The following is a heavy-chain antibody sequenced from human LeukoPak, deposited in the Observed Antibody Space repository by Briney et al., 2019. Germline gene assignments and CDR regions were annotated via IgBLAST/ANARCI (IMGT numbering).Heavy chain of an antibody. CDR3: ARDRGRPLYAFDI. D-gene: IGHD1-26*01. CDR1: GFTVSSNY. CDR2: ISSSSSTI. V-gene: IGHV3-48*01. Sequence: GGSLRLSCAASGFTVSSNYMNWVRQAPGKGLEWVSYISSSSSTIYYVDSVEGRFTISRDNAKNSLYLQMNSLRAEDTAVYYCARDRGRPLYAFDIWGQGTMVTVSS. J-gene: IGHJ3*02.